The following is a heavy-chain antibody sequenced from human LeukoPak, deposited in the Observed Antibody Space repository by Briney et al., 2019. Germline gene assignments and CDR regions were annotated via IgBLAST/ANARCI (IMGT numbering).Heavy chain of an antibody. J-gene: IGHJ4*02. V-gene: IGHV5-51*01. CDR1: GYSFTSYW. CDR3: ARRSYCGGDCYSDY. Sequence: GESLKISCKGSGYSFTSYWIGWVRRMPAKGLEWMGIIYPGDSDTRYSPSFQGQVTISADKSINTAYLHWSSLKASDTAMYYCARRSYCGGDCYSDYWGQGTLVIVSS. CDR2: IYPGDSDT. D-gene: IGHD2-21*01.